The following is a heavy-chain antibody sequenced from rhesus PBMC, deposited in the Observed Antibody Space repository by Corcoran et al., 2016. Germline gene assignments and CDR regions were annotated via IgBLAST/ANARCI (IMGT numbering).Heavy chain of an antibody. V-gene: IGHV4-65*01. CDR2: ISGSSGST. CDR1: GGSISSSNW. D-gene: IGHD1-44*01. Sequence: QVQLQQWGEGLVKPSETLSLTCAVSGGSISSSNWWSWIRQPPGKGLEWIGYISGSSGSTYYNPSLKSRVTISTDTSKNQFSLKLSAVTAADTAVYYCARGKYTYFDYWGQGVLVTVSS. J-gene: IGHJ4*01. CDR3: ARGKYTYFDY.